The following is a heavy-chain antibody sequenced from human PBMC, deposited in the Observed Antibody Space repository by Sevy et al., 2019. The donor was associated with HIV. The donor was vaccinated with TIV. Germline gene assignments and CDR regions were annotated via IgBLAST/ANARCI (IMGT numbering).Heavy chain of an antibody. Sequence: GGSLRLSCAISGFTVNDKYIIWVRQAPGKGLEWVSVIFSSGSTYYADSAKGRFTISRDNCKNTVDLQMNSVRAEDTAVYYCVSLFLSYRSGSSYFDYWGQGTLVTVSS. V-gene: IGHV3-66*02. CDR1: GFTVNDKY. J-gene: IGHJ4*02. CDR2: IFSSGST. D-gene: IGHD6-19*01. CDR3: VSLFLSYRSGSSYFDY.